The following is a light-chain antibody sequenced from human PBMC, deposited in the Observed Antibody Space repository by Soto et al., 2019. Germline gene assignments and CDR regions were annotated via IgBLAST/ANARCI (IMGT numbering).Light chain of an antibody. CDR3: QQYNSYPYT. J-gene: IGKJ5*01. Sequence: DIQMTQFYSTLSASVGDRVTITCRASQSINNWLAWYQQKPGKAPKLLIHKASTLESGVPSRFSGTGSGTEFTLTISSLQPDDFATYYCQQYNSYPYTFGQGTRLEIK. CDR1: QSINNW. CDR2: KAS. V-gene: IGKV1-5*03.